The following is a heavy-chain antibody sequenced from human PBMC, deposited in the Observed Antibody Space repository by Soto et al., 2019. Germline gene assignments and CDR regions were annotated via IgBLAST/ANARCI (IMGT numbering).Heavy chain of an antibody. CDR2: IGVGGGDR. CDR3: ARVRFGELV. D-gene: IGHD3-10*01. CDR1: GFTFSSYA. Sequence: EVQLLESGGGLVQPGGSLRLSCAASGFTFSSYAMSWVRQAPGKGLEWVAIIGVGGGDRYYPEPVKGRFTISRDNSRDKLYLEMNSLRDEDTAVYYCARVRFGELVWGQGTLVTVSS. J-gene: IGHJ4*02. V-gene: IGHV3-23*01.